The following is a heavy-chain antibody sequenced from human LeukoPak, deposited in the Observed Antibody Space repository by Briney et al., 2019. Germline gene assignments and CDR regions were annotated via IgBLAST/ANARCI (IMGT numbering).Heavy chain of an antibody. CDR2: IGTVGDT. D-gene: IGHD2-2*01. CDR1: GFTFSSYD. V-gene: IGHV3-13*01. CDR3: ARGFVCSSTSCRWGEAFDI. Sequence: GGSLRLSCAASGFTFSSYDMHWVRQTTGKGLEWVSTIGTVGDTYYPGSVKGRFTISRENAKNSLYLQMNSLRAGDTAVYYCARGFVCSSTSCRWGEAFDIRGQGTMVTVSS. J-gene: IGHJ3*02.